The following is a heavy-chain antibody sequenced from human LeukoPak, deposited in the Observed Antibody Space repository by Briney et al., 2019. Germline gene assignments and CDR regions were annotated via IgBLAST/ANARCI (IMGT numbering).Heavy chain of an antibody. CDR1: AYGFTSYW. D-gene: IGHD5-18*01. J-gene: IGHJ4*02. V-gene: IGHV5-51*01. CDR2: IYPGDSDT. Sequence: GESLKISCKGSAYGFTSYWIGWVRQMPGKGLEWMGIIYPGDSDTRYSPSFAGQVTISADNSITIAYLQWSSLKASDTAMYYCARSGGYSHGWPFDYWGRGTLVTVSS. CDR3: ARSGGYSHGWPFDY.